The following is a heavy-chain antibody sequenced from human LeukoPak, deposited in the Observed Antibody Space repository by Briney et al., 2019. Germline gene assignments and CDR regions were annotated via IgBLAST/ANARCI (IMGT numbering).Heavy chain of an antibody. CDR2: IYYSGST. CDR1: GGSISSSSYY. J-gene: IGHJ4*02. V-gene: IGHV4-39*01. D-gene: IGHD5-12*01. Sequence: SETLSLTCTVSGGSISSSSYYWGWIRQPPGKGLEWIGSIYYSGSTYYNPSLKSRVTISVDTSKNQFSLKLSSVTAADTAVYYCARRDIVVTFFDYWGQGTLVTVSS. CDR3: ARRDIVVTFFDY.